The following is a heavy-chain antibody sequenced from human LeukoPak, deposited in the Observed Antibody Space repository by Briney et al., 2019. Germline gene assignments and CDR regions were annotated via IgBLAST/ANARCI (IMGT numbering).Heavy chain of an antibody. D-gene: IGHD3-22*01. J-gene: IGHJ3*02. V-gene: IGHV3-30*04. CDR3: ARVVDYYDSSGYILEGAFDI. CDR1: GFTFSSYA. Sequence: GGSLRLSCAASGFTFSSYAIHWVRQAPGKGLEWVALISYDGSSKYYADSVKGRFTVSRDNSKNTLYLQMNSLRAEDTAVYYCARVVDYYDSSGYILEGAFDIWGQGTMVTVSS. CDR2: ISYDGSSK.